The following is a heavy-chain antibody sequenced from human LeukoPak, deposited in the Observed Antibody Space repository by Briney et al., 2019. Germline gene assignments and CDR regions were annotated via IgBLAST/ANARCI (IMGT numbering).Heavy chain of an antibody. D-gene: IGHD4-23*01. CDR3: ARDLRGGGFDY. J-gene: IGHJ4*02. CDR2: IYTSGST. Sequence: SQTLSLTCTVSGGSISSGSYYWSWIRQPAGKGLEWIGRIYTSGSTNYNPSLKSRVTISVDTSKNQSSLKLSSVTAAETAVYYCARDLRGGGFDYWGQGTLVTVSS. V-gene: IGHV4-61*02. CDR1: GGSISSGSYY.